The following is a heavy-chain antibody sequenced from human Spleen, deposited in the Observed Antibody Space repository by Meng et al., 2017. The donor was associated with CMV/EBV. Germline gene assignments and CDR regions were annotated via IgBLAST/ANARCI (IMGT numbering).Heavy chain of an antibody. V-gene: IGHV4-61*01. CDR3: ARTDTAMIKGDY. CDR1: AGSVSSGSYY. J-gene: IGHJ4*02. Sequence: VSAGSVSSGSYYWSWSRQPPGKGLEWIGYIYYSGSTNYNPSLKSRVTISIDTSKNQFSLKLSSVTAADTAVYYCARTDTAMIKGDYWGQGTLVTVSS. D-gene: IGHD5-18*01. CDR2: IYYSGST.